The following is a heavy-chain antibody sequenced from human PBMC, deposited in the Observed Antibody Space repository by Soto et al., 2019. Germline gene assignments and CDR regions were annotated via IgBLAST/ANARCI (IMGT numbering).Heavy chain of an antibody. CDR2: ISAYNGNT. J-gene: IGHJ5*02. V-gene: IGHV1-18*01. CDR3: ARGASSGWSVNWSDP. CDR1: GYTFTSYG. D-gene: IGHD6-13*01. Sequence: QVQLVQSGAEVKKPGASVKVSCKASGYTFTSYGISWVRQAPGQGLEWMGWISAYNGNTNYAQKLQGRVTMTTDTSASTANRERRSLRSDDTAVYYCARGASSGWSVNWSDPGGQGTLVTVPS.